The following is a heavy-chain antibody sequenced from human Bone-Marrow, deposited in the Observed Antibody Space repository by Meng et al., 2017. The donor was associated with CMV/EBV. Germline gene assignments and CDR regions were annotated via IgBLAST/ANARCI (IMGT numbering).Heavy chain of an antibody. J-gene: IGHJ5*02. CDR1: GGSISSYY. V-gene: IGHV4-59*01. Sequence: SQTLSLTCTVSGGSISSYYWSWIRQPPGKGLEWIGYIYYSGSTNYNPSLKSRVTISVDTSKNQFSLKLSSVAAADTAVYYCARGDYRRGSWFDPWGQGTLVPVSS. D-gene: IGHD4-17*01. CDR3: ARGDYRRGSWFDP. CDR2: IYYSGST.